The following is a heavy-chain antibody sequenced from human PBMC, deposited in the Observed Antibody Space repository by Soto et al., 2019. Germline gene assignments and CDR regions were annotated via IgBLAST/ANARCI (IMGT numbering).Heavy chain of an antibody. V-gene: IGHV4-31*03. CDR1: GGSISSGGYY. D-gene: IGHD6-13*01. CDR2: IYYSVST. Sequence: QVQLQESGPGLVKPSQTLSLTCTVSGGSISSGGYYWSWIRQHPGKGLEWIGYIYYSVSTYYNPSLKSRVTISVDTSKNQFSLKLSSVTAADTAVYYCARDRGDSSSWYTYFDLWGRGTLVTVSS. CDR3: ARDRGDSSSWYTYFDL. J-gene: IGHJ2*01.